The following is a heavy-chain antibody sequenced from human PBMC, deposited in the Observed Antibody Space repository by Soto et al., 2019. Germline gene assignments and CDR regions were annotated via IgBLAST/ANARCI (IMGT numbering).Heavy chain of an antibody. V-gene: IGHV1-69*02. J-gene: IGHJ6*03. CDR2: IIPILGIA. D-gene: IGHD3-3*01. Sequence: SVKVSCKASGGTFSSYTISWVRQAPGQGLEWMGRIIPILGIANYAQKFQGRVTITADKSTSTAYMELSSLRSEDTAVYYCARGFLDPGHYYYYYMDVWGKGTTVTVSS. CDR3: ARGFLDPGHYYYYYMDV. CDR1: GGTFSSYT.